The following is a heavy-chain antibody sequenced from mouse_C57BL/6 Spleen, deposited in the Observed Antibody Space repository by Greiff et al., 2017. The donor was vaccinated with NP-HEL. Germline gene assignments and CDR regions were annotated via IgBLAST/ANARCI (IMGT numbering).Heavy chain of an antibody. V-gene: IGHV1-76*01. D-gene: IGHD1-1*01. Sequence: QVQLQQSGAELVRPGASVKLSCKASGYTFTDYYINWVKQRPGQGLEWIARIYPGSGNTYYIEKFKGKATLTAEKSSSTAYMQLSSLTSEDSAVYFCARSYYGSSYVGYGYGDVWGTGTTVTVSS. CDR3: ARSYYGSSYVGYGYGDV. CDR1: GYTFTDYY. J-gene: IGHJ1*03. CDR2: IYPGSGNT.